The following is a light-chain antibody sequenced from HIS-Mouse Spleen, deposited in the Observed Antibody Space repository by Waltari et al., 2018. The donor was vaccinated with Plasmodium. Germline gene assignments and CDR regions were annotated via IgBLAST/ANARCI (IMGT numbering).Light chain of an antibody. Sequence: SYELTQPPSVSVPPGQTARITCSGDALPKKYAYWYQQKSGQAPLLVIYEDSKRPSGIPERFSGSSSGTMATLTISGAQVEDEADYYCYSTDSSGNHRVFGGGTKLIVL. CDR2: EDS. J-gene: IGLJ3*02. CDR1: ALPKKY. CDR3: YSTDSSGNHRV. V-gene: IGLV3-10*01.